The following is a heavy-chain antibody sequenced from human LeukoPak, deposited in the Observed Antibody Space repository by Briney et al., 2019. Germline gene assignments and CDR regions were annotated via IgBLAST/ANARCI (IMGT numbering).Heavy chain of an antibody. CDR1: GFTFSSYS. V-gene: IGHV3-21*01. CDR2: ISSSSSYI. J-gene: IGHJ6*02. Sequence: GGSLRLSCAASGFTFSSYSMNWVRQAPGKGLEWVSSISSSSSYIYYADSVKGRFTISRDNAKNSLYLQMNSLRAEDTAVYYCARVSSPAVVPAAISNGMDVWGQGTTVTVSS. CDR3: ARVSSPAVVPAAISNGMDV. D-gene: IGHD2-2*01.